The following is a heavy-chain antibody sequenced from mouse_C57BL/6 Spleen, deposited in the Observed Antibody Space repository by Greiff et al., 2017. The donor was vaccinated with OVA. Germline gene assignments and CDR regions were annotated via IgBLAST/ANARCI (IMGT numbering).Heavy chain of an antibody. Sequence: EVQLQESGPGLVKPSQSLSLTCSVTGYSITSGYYWNWIRQFPGNKLEWMGYISYDGSNNYNPSLKNRISITRDTSKNQLFLKLNSVTTEDTATYDCARDLLWSSRGYCDYWGQGTTLTVSS. D-gene: IGHD2-1*01. V-gene: IGHV3-6*01. CDR3: ARDLLWSSRGYCDY. CDR2: ISYDGSN. CDR1: GYSITSGYY. J-gene: IGHJ2*01.